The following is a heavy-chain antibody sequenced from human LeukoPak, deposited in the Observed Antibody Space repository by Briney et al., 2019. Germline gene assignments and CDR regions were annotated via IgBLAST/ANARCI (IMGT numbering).Heavy chain of an antibody. D-gene: IGHD5-18*01. CDR3: ARDSTERGYSYGFDY. V-gene: IGHV1-18*04. CDR2: VSAYNGNT. CDR1: GYTFSSYG. J-gene: IGHJ4*02. Sequence: GASVKVSCKASGYTFSSYGISWVRQAPGQGLEWMGWVSAYNGNTNYAQKLQGRVTMTTDTSTSTAYMELRSLRSDDTAVCYCARDSTERGYSYGFDYWGQGTLVTVSS.